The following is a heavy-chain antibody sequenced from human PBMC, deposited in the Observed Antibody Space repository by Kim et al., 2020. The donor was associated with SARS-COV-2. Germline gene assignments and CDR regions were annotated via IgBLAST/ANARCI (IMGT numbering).Heavy chain of an antibody. V-gene: IGHV3-30*04. D-gene: IGHD6-19*01. CDR3: ARWDSSGWSQRGFDY. J-gene: IGHJ4*02. Sequence: GGSLRLSCAASGFTFSSYAMHWVRQAPGKGLEWVAVISYDGSNKYYADSVKGRFTISRDNSKNTLYLQMNSLRAEDTAVYYCARWDSSGWSQRGFDYWGQGTLVTVSS. CDR2: ISYDGSNK. CDR1: GFTFSSYA.